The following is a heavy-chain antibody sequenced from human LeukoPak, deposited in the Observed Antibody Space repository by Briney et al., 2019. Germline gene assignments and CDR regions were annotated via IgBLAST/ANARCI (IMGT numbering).Heavy chain of an antibody. Sequence: SETLSLTCAVSGGSISSYYWSWIRQPPGKGLEWIGDIYYSGSTNYNPSLKSRVTISVDTSKNQFSLKLSSVTAADTAVYYCARTTEGYCRGRSCYSYYYYMDVWGKGTPVTVSS. CDR1: GGSISSYY. V-gene: IGHV4-59*01. CDR3: ARTTEGYCRGRSCYSYYYYMDV. D-gene: IGHD2-15*01. CDR2: IYYSGST. J-gene: IGHJ6*03.